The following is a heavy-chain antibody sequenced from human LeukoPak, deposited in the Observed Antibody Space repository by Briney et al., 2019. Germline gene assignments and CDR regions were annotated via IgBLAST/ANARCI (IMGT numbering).Heavy chain of an antibody. D-gene: IGHD1-1*01. CDR1: GYTFTGYY. CDR2: INPNSGGT. J-gene: IGHJ4*02. V-gene: IGHV1-2*06. CDR3: ARGSSTTEYYFDY. Sequence: ASVKVSCKASGYTFTGYYMHWVRQAPGQGLEWMGRINPNSGGTNYAQKFQGRVTMTRDTSISTAYMELSRLRSEDTAVYYCARGSSTTEYYFDYWGQGTLVTVSS.